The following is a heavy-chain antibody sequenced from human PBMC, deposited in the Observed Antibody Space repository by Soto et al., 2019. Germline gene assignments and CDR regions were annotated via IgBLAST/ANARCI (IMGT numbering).Heavy chain of an antibody. CDR1: GDTLNNYA. Sequence: QVQLVQSGAEVKKPGSSVKVSCKASGDTLNNYAINWVRQAPGQGLEWMGGILPIFKTPTYAQKFQGRVTIAADEYTSKAYMEVSSLRSDDTAVYFCATLASGGYFFQYWGQGTLVTVSS. CDR2: ILPIFKTP. V-gene: IGHV1-69*01. J-gene: IGHJ4*02. D-gene: IGHD5-12*01. CDR3: ATLASGGYFFQY.